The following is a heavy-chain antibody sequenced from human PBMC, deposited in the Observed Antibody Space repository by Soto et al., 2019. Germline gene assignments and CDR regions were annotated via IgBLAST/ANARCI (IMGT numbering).Heavy chain of an antibody. D-gene: IGHD2-15*01. CDR1: GYTFTRYT. J-gene: IGHJ5*02. V-gene: IGHV1-3*01. Sequence: GASVKVSCKASGYTFTRYTMNWLRQSPGQRLEWVGWINPDNGNTKSSQKFQDRVIITRDTSASTAYMDLSSLRSEDTAVYYCARGIATGQLDPWGQGTLVTVSS. CDR3: ARGIATGQLDP. CDR2: INPDNGNT.